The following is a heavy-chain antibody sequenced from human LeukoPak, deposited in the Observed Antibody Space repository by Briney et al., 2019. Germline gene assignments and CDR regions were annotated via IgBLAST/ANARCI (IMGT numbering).Heavy chain of an antibody. J-gene: IGHJ4*02. CDR1: GFSSSSYA. CDR3: AKDRNYGYVWGSYPPALYSDY. D-gene: IGHD3-16*02. CDR2: ICSGGATT. Sequence: GGSLRLSCADSGFSSSSYAMRSVRPAPGKGLGWVSGICSGGATTYYSDSVKGRFTISRDNSKNTLYLQMNSLRAEDTALYYCAKDRNYGYVWGSYPPALYSDYWGQGTLVTVSS. V-gene: IGHV3-23*01.